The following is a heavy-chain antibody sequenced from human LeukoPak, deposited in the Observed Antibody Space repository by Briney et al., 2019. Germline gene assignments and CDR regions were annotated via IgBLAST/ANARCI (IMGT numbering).Heavy chain of an antibody. CDR1: GYTFTGYY. J-gene: IGHJ4*02. CDR2: INPNSGGT. V-gene: IGHV1-2*02. Sequence: ASVKVSCKASGYTFTGYYMHWVRQAPGQGLEWMGWINPNSGGTNYAQKFQGRVTMTRDTSISTAYMELSRLRSDDTAVYYCATYYYDSSGYHSFDYWGQGTLVTVSS. CDR3: ATYYYDSSGYHSFDY. D-gene: IGHD3-22*01.